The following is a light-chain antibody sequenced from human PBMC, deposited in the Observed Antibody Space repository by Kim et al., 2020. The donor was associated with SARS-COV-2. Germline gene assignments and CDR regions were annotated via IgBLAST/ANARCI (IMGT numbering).Light chain of an antibody. J-gene: IGLJ2*01. CDR2: NNN. CDR1: SSNIGGHT. Sequence: GQRVAISCSGGSSNIGGHTVNWYQQLPGTAPKLLIYNNNQRPSGVPDRFSASKSGTSASLDISGLQSEDEADFYCAAWDDSLNAPVFGGGTKVTVL. CDR3: AAWDDSLNAPV. V-gene: IGLV1-44*01.